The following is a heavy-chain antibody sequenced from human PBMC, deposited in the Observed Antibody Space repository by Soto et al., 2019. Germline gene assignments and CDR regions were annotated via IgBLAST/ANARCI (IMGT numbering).Heavy chain of an antibody. V-gene: IGHV4-59*01. CDR1: GGSISSYY. J-gene: IGHJ4*02. Sequence: PSETLSLTCSVSGGSISSYYWSWIRQPPGKGLEWIGYIYYSGSTKYNPSLKSRATISVDSSKNQFSLKLSSVTAADTAVYYCARAGSSRLNFDFWGQGTMVTVSS. D-gene: IGHD1-26*01. CDR3: ARAGSSRLNFDF. CDR2: IYYSGST.